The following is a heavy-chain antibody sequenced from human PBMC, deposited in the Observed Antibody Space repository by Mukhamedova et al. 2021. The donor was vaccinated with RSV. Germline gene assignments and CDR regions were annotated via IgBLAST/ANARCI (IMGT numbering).Heavy chain of an antibody. D-gene: IGHD6-19*01. J-gene: IGHJ1*01. CDR2: DT. CDR3: ARARSTGWHPKFQH. Sequence: DTRYSPSFQGQVTMSVDKSIDTAYMQWSSLKASDTAMYYCARARSTGWHPKFQHWGQGTLVTVSS. V-gene: IGHV5-51*01.